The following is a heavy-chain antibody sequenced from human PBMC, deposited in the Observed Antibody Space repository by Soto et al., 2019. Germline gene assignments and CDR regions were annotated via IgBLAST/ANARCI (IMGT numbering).Heavy chain of an antibody. Sequence: ASVKVSCKASGYTFTGYYMHWVRQAPGQGLEWMGWINPNSGGTNYAQKFQGWVTMTRDTSISTAYMELSRLRSDDTAVYYCARGGPLSGSLQNYYYYYMDVWGKGTTVTVSS. D-gene: IGHD3-10*01. CDR2: INPNSGGT. CDR1: GYTFTGYY. J-gene: IGHJ6*03. CDR3: ARGGPLSGSLQNYYYYYMDV. V-gene: IGHV1-2*04.